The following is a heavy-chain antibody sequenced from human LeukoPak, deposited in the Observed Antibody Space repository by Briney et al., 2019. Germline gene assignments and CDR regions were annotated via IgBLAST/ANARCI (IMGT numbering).Heavy chain of an antibody. CDR2: IYYSGST. V-gene: IGHV4-39*01. CDR1: GGSISSSSYY. J-gene: IGHJ3*02. CDR3: ARLDRLPPSDVSDDAFDI. D-gene: IGHD4-17*01. Sequence: SETLSLTCTVSGGSISSSSYYWGWIRQPPGKGLEWIGSIYYSGSTYYNPSLKSRLTISVDTSKNQFSLKMRSVTAADTAVYYCARLDRLPPSDVSDDAFDIGAKGTMATVS.